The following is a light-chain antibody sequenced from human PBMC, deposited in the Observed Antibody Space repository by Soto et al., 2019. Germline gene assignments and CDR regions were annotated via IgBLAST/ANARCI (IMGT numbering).Light chain of an antibody. J-gene: IGKJ1*01. CDR1: QSISNC. CDR3: QQYNSYSEA. Sequence: DIQMTQSPSTLSASVGDRVTITCRASQSISNCLAWYQQKPGKAPKLLIYKASSLESGVPSRFSGSGSGTEFTLTISSLQPDDFATYYCQQYNSYSEAFGQGTKVDIK. V-gene: IGKV1-5*03. CDR2: KAS.